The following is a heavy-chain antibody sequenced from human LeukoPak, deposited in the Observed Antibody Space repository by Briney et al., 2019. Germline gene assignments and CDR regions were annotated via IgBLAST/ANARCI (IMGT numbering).Heavy chain of an antibody. D-gene: IGHD2-8*01. J-gene: IGHJ6*02. Sequence: ASVKVSCKASGYTFTSYYMHWVRQAPGQGLEWMGIINPSGGSTSYAQKFQGRVTMTGDTSTRTVYMELSSLRSEDTAVYYCASKMASDYYYGMDVWGQGTTVTVSS. V-gene: IGHV1-46*01. CDR3: ASKMASDYYYGMDV. CDR1: GYTFTSYY. CDR2: INPSGGST.